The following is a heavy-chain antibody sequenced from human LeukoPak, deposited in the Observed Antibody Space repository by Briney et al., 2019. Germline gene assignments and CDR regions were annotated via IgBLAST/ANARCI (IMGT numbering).Heavy chain of an antibody. V-gene: IGHV5-51*01. J-gene: IGHJ4*02. CDR2: IYPGDSDT. Sequence: GESLKISCKGSGYSFTSYWIGWVRQMPGKGLEWMGIIYPGDSDTRYSPSFQGQVTISADKSISTAYLQWSSLKASDTAMYYCARHGVLTTVTPYYFDYWGQGTLVTDSS. D-gene: IGHD4-17*01. CDR1: GYSFTSYW. CDR3: ARHGVLTTVTPYYFDY.